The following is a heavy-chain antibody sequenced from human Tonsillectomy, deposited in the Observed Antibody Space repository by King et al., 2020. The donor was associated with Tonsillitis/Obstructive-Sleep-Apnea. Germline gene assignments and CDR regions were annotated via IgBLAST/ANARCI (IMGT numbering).Heavy chain of an antibody. CDR1: GYTFDNYG. CDR3: AKGLQFLEWLGPREYMDV. J-gene: IGHJ6*03. Sequence: VQLVESGGEVKKPGASVKVSCKASGYTFDNYGVTGVRQAPGQGLEWMGWISVYSGNTYYAQKFQGRVTMTTDTSTSTAYMEVRSLRSDDTAVYYCAKGLQFLEWLGPREYMDVWGKGTTVTVSS. D-gene: IGHD3-3*01. V-gene: IGHV1-18*01. CDR2: ISVYSGNT.